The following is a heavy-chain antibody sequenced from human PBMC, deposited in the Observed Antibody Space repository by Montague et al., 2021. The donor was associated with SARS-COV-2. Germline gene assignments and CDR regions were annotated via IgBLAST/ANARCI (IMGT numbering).Heavy chain of an antibody. D-gene: IGHD6-19*01. V-gene: IGHV4-39*01. Sequence: SETLSLTCTVSGGSISISSYYWAWIRQPPGKGLEWIGSIYYRGSTYYNPSLKSRVFISVDTSKNQLSLTLTSVTAADTAVYYCATHEDPSGWFPGPFDFWGQGTLLSVSS. J-gene: IGHJ4*02. CDR3: ATHEDPSGWFPGPFDF. CDR2: IYYRGST. CDR1: GGSISISSYY.